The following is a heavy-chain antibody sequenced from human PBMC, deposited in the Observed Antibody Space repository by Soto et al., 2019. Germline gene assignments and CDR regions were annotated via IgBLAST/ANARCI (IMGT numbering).Heavy chain of an antibody. J-gene: IGHJ6*02. D-gene: IGHD6-13*01. Sequence: ASVKVSCKVSGGTFSSYFINWWRQXAGQGLEWVGGIIPVFGTASYAERFQGRVTITADEATSTAYMELSRLRSDDTAVYYCARETPSAAAAYYYYGLDVWGQRTTVTVSS. CDR3: ARETPSAAAAYYYYGLDV. CDR2: IIPVFGTA. CDR1: GGTFSSYF. V-gene: IGHV1-69*13.